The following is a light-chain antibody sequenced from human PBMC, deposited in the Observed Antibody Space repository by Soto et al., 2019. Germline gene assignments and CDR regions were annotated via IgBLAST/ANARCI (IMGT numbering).Light chain of an antibody. CDR2: EVI. J-gene: IGLJ1*01. CDR3: SSYTSSSTPLV. Sequence: QSALTQPASVSGSPGQSITISCTGTSSDVGGYNYVSWYQQHPGKAPKLLIYEVINRPSGVSSRFSGSKSGNTASLTISGLQAEDEADYYCSSYTSSSTPLVFGTGTKLTVL. CDR1: SSDVGGYNY. V-gene: IGLV2-14*01.